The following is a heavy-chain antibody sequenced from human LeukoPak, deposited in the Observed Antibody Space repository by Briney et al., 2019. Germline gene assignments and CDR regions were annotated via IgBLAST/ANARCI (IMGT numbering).Heavy chain of an antibody. J-gene: IGHJ4*02. CDR1: GGSISSYY. V-gene: IGHV4-59*01. CDR2: IYYSGST. CDR3: ARADSSGYYVGY. D-gene: IGHD3-22*01. Sequence: PSETLTLTCTVSGGSISSYYWSWIRQPPGKGLEWIGHIYYSGSTNYNPSLKSRVTISVDTSKNQFSLKLSSVTAADTAVYYCARADSSGYYVGYWGQGTLVTVSS.